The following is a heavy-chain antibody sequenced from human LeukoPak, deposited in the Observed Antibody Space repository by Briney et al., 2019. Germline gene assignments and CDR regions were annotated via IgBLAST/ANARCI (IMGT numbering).Heavy chain of an antibody. Sequence: SGPALVKPTQTLTLTCTFSGFSLGTSKMRVSWIRQPPGKALEWLARIDWDDDKFYSASLKTRLTISKDTSKNQVVLTMTNMDPVDTATYYCASSGNPSFDYWGQGTLVTVSS. D-gene: IGHD3-10*01. CDR2: IDWDDDK. CDR1: GFSLGTSKMR. J-gene: IGHJ4*02. CDR3: ASSGNPSFDY. V-gene: IGHV2-70*04.